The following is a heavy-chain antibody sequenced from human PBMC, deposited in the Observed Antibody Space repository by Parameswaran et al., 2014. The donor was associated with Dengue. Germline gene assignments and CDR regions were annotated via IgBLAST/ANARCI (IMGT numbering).Heavy chain of an antibody. D-gene: IGHD1-26*01. CDR3: AAGSGSYSWDAFDI. J-gene: IGHJ3*02. CDR1: GFTFTSSA. Sequence: SVKVSCKASGFTFTSSAMQWVRQARGQRLEWIGWIVVGSGNTNYAQKFQERVTITRDMSTSTAYMELSSLRSEDTAVYYCAAGSGSYSWDAFDIWGQGTMVTVSS. CDR2: IVVGSGNT. V-gene: IGHV1-58*02.